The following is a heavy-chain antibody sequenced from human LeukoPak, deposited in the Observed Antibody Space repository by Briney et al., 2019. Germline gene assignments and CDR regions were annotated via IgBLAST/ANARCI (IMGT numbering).Heavy chain of an antibody. Sequence: SETLSLTCTVSGGCISSYYWSWIRQPPGKALEWIGYIYYSGSTNYNPSLKSRVTMSVDTSKNQFSLKLSSVTAADTAVFYCARHFTPRQPYDYWGQGTLVTVSS. J-gene: IGHJ4*02. CDR3: ARHFTPRQPYDY. V-gene: IGHV4-59*08. D-gene: IGHD1-1*01. CDR2: IYYSGST. CDR1: GGCISSYY.